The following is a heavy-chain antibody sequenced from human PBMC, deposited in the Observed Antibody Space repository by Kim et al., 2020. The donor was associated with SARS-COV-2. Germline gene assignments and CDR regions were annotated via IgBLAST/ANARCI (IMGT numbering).Heavy chain of an antibody. V-gene: IGHV3-23*01. J-gene: IGHJ4*02. CDR2: VNGGGDNT. Sequence: GGSLRLSCVASGLNFMYYGMSWVRQAPGKGLEWVSSVNGGGDNTYYADSVKGRFTISRDNSKNTLYLQMNSLRAEDTAVYYCAKDGPVTAGIGWYYFDYWGRATLVTLSS. D-gene: IGHD6-19*01. CDR3: AKDGPVTAGIGWYYFDY. CDR1: GLNFMYYG.